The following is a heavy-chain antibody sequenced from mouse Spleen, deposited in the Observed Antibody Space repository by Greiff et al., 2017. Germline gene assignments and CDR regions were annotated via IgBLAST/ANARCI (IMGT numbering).Heavy chain of an antibody. CDR2: IYPGSGNT. J-gene: IGHJ3*01. Sequence: VHLVESGPELVKPGASVKISCKASGYSFTSYYIHWVKQRPGQGLEWIGWIYPGSGNTKYNEKFKGKATLTADTSSSTAYMQLSSLTSEDSAVYFCARGGFAYWGQGTLVTVSA. V-gene: IGHV1-66*01. CDR3: ARGGFAY. CDR1: GYSFTSYY.